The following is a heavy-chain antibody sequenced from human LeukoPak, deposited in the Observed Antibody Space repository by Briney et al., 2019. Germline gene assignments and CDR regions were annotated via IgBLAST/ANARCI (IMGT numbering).Heavy chain of an antibody. CDR1: GGTFSSYA. D-gene: IGHD3-10*01. V-gene: IGHV1-69*05. Sequence: SVKVSCKASGGTFSSYAISWVRQAPGQGLEWMGGIIPIFGTANYAQKFQGRATITTDESTSTAYMELSSLRSEETAVYYCARGTEPDYYGSGSYSAAFDIWGQGTMVTVSS. J-gene: IGHJ3*02. CDR3: ARGTEPDYYGSGSYSAAFDI. CDR2: IIPIFGTA.